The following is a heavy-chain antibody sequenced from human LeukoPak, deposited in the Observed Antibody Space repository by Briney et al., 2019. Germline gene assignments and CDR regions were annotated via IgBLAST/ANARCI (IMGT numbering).Heavy chain of an antibody. CDR1: GFTFGEYA. Sequence: GGSLRLSCAASGFTFGEYAMHWVRQAPGKGLEWVAVISYDGRQKFYGDSVKGRFTISRDNPKNTVYLQMNSLRNDDTAVYYCARVFLERLTSGYFDNWGQGNLVTVSP. CDR3: ARVFLERLTSGYFDN. V-gene: IGHV3-30-3*01. D-gene: IGHD3-3*01. J-gene: IGHJ4*02. CDR2: ISYDGRQK.